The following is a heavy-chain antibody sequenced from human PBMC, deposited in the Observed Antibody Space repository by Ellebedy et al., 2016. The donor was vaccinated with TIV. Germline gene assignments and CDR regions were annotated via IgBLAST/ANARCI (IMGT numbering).Heavy chain of an antibody. J-gene: IGHJ3*02. Sequence: GESLKISXKGSGYSFTSYWIGWVRQMPGKGLEWMGIIYPGDSDTRYSPSFQGQVTISADKSISTAYLQWSSLKASDTAMYYCARHEWGYYDSSAKGDLAFDIWGQGTMVTVSS. V-gene: IGHV5-51*01. D-gene: IGHD3-22*01. CDR3: ARHEWGYYDSSAKGDLAFDI. CDR1: GYSFTSYW. CDR2: IYPGDSDT.